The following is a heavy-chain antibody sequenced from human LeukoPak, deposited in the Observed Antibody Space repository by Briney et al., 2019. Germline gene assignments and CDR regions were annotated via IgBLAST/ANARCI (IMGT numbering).Heavy chain of an antibody. D-gene: IGHD6-6*01. CDR3: ARGRAARRMLKGGYNWFDP. J-gene: IGHJ5*02. CDR2: INHSGST. V-gene: IGHV4-34*01. CDR1: GGSFSGYY. Sequence: SETLCLTCAVYGGSFSGYYWSWIRQPPGEGLEWIGEINHSGSTNYNPSLKSRVTISVDTSKNQFSLKLSSVTAADTAVYYCARGRAARRMLKGGYNWFDPWGREPWSPSPQ.